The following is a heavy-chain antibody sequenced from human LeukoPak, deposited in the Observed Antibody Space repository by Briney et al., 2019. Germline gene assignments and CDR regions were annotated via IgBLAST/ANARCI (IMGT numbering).Heavy chain of an antibody. Sequence: SETLSLTCTVAGGSISSYYWSWIRQPPGRGLEGIGYIYYSGSTNYNPSLKSRVTISVDTSKNQFSLQLSSVTAADTAVYYCARDRRGYYDSSGFTTDAFDIWGQGTMVTVSS. D-gene: IGHD3-22*01. V-gene: IGHV4-59*01. CDR3: ARDRRGYYDSSGFTTDAFDI. CDR1: GGSISSYY. CDR2: IYYSGST. J-gene: IGHJ3*02.